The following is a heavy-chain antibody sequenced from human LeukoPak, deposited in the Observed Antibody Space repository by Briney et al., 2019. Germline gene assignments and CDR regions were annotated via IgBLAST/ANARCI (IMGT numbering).Heavy chain of an antibody. CDR3: AHQGYSSGWYGDY. J-gene: IGHJ4*02. D-gene: IGHD6-19*01. Sequence: PGGSLRLSCAASGFTVSSSYMSWVRQAPGKGLEWVSVIYSGGSTYYAASVKGRFIISRDNSKNTVYLQMNSLRAEDTAVYYCAHQGYSSGWYGDYWGQGTLVTVSS. CDR1: GFTVSSSY. V-gene: IGHV3-66*01. CDR2: IYSGGST.